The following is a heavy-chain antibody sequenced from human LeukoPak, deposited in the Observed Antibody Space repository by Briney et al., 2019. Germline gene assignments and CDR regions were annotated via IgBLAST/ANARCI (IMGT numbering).Heavy chain of an antibody. D-gene: IGHD2-15*01. V-gene: IGHV1-69*01. Sequence: ASVKVSCKASGGTFSSYAISWVRQAPGQGLEWMGGIIPIFGTANYAQKFQGRVTITADESTSTAYMELSSLRSEDTAVYYCARSSYCSGGSCYSPNYFDYWGQGTLVTVSS. J-gene: IGHJ4*02. CDR1: GGTFSSYA. CDR2: IIPIFGTA. CDR3: ARSSYCSGGSCYSPNYFDY.